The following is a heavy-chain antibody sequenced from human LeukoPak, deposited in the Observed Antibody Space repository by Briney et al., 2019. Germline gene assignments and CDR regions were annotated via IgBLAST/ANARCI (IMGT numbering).Heavy chain of an antibody. V-gene: IGHV3-33*01. CDR2: IWYDGSNK. CDR1: GFTFSSYG. Sequence: GRSLRLSCAASGFTFSSYGMHWVRQAPGKGLEWVAVIWYDGSNKYYADSVKGRFTVSRDNSKNTLYLQMNSLRAEDTAVYYCARDVEGGEGYFDYWGQGTLVTVSS. D-gene: IGHD2-15*01. CDR3: ARDVEGGEGYFDY. J-gene: IGHJ4*02.